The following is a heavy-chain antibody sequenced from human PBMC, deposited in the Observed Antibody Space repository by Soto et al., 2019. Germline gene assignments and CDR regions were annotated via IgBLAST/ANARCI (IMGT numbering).Heavy chain of an antibody. Sequence: GGSMRLSCAASGFTFSSYGMHWVRQAPGKGLEWVAVIWYDGSNKYYADSVKGRFTISRDNSKNTLYLQMNSLRAEDTAVYYCARSYSSGWYSNGNAFDIWGQGTMVIVSS. CDR2: IWYDGSNK. J-gene: IGHJ3*02. CDR1: GFTFSSYG. V-gene: IGHV3-33*01. D-gene: IGHD6-19*01. CDR3: ARSYSSGWYSNGNAFDI.